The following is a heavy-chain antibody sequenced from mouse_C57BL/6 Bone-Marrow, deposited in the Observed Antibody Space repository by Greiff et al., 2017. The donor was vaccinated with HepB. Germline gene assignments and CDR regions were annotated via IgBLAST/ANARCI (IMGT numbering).Heavy chain of an antibody. CDR1: GYSITSDY. CDR2: ISYSGST. J-gene: IGHJ1*03. V-gene: IGHV3-8*01. D-gene: IGHD1-1*01. CDR3: ARYDYGSSYRWYFDV. Sequence: EVQGVESGPGLAKPSQTLSLTCSVTGYSITSDYWNWIRKFPGNKLEYMGYISYSGSTYYNPSLKSRISITRDTSKNQYYLQLNSVTTEDTATYYCARYDYGSSYRWYFDVWGTGTTVTVSS.